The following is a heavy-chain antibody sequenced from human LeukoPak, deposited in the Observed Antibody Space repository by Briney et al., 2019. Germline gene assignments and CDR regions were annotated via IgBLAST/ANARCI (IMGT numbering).Heavy chain of an antibody. D-gene: IGHD3-22*01. CDR2: ICYSGST. V-gene: IGHV4-59*11. CDR1: GGSISSHY. J-gene: IGHJ4*02. CDR3: AREEHYYDSSGSGFDY. Sequence: SETLSLTCTVSGGSISSHYWSWIRQPPGKGLEWIGYICYSGSTNYNPSLKSRVTISVDTSKNQFSLKLSSVTAADTAVYYCAREEHYYDSSGSGFDYWGQGTLVTVSS.